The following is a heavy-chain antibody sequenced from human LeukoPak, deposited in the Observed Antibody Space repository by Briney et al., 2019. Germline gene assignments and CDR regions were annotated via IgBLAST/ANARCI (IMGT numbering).Heavy chain of an antibody. CDR2: ISYSGGP. CDR1: GDSISSYH. CDR3: AREYYGSSGYYNDY. D-gene: IGHD3-22*01. V-gene: IGHV4-59*01. Sequence: PSETLSLTCTVSGDSISSYHWSWIRQPPGKGLERIGYISYSGGPNYNPSHKSRVTISVDTSKNQFSLKLTSVTAADTAVYYCAREYYGSSGYYNDYWGQGALVTVSS. J-gene: IGHJ4*02.